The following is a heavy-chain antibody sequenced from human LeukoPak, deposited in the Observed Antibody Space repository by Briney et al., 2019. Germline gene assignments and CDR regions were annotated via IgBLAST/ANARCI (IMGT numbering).Heavy chain of an antibody. CDR3: ASLSQYPSAWFDP. D-gene: IGHD2/OR15-2a*01. J-gene: IGHJ5*02. CDR1: GYNFNNYW. Sequence: PGGSLRLSCAASGYNFNNYWMHWVRQTPGKWLEWVSRINMDGRTTTYADSVKGPFTISRDNTKNMLYLQMNSLTAEDTAMYYCASLSQYPSAWFDPWGQGTLVTVSS. CDR2: INMDGRTT. V-gene: IGHV3-74*01.